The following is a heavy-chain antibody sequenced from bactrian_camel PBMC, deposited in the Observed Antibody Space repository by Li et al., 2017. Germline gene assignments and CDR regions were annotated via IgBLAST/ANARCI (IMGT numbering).Heavy chain of an antibody. CDR3: ASLNSEYNY. V-gene: IGHV3S53*01. Sequence: HVQLVESGGGSVEAGGSLRLSCAASGYSGTAYCMGWFRQGPGKEREGVASIDKNGTPTYADSMKGRFTISRDNAKNTLYLQLNSLKAEDTAMYYCASLNSEYNYWGQGTQVTVS. CDR1: GYSGTAYC. CDR2: IDKNGTP. J-gene: IGHJ4*01.